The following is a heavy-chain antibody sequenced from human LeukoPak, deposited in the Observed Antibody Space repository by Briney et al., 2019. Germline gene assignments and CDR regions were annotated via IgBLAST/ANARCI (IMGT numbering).Heavy chain of an antibody. Sequence: GGSLRLSCAASGFGFDIYGMHWVRQAPGKGLEWLAVIWNDGSNKYYADSVKGRFTISRDNSKTTLYLQMNSLRGEDTALYYCARASGPFDYWGQGTLVTVSS. CDR3: ARASGPFDY. CDR2: IWNDGSNK. D-gene: IGHD3-10*01. J-gene: IGHJ4*02. V-gene: IGHV3-33*01. CDR1: GFGFDIYG.